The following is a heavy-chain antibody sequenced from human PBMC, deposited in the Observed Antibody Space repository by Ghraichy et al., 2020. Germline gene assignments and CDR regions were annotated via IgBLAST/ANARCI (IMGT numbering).Heavy chain of an antibody. Sequence: GGSLRLSCAASGFTFSSYWMSWVRQAPGKGLEWVANIKQDGSEKYYVDSVKGRFTISRDNAKNSLYLQMNSLRAEDTAVYYCARLVEDCSSTSCPYYMDVWGKGTTVTVYS. CDR2: IKQDGSEK. CDR1: GFTFSSYW. CDR3: ARLVEDCSSTSCPYYMDV. V-gene: IGHV3-7*01. D-gene: IGHD2-2*01. J-gene: IGHJ6*03.